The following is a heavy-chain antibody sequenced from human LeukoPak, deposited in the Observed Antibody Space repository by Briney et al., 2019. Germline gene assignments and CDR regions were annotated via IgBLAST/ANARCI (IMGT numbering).Heavy chain of an antibody. CDR2: ISGSGGST. CDR1: GFTFSSYA. J-gene: IGHJ4*02. D-gene: IGHD6-19*01. CDR3: AKDTPYSSGWYGGDY. Sequence: GGSLRLSCAASGFTFSSYAMSWVRQAPGKGLEWVSAISGSGGSTYYADSVKGRFTISRDNSKNTPYLQMNSLRAEDTAVYYCAKDTPYSSGWYGGDYWGQGTLVTVSS. V-gene: IGHV3-23*01.